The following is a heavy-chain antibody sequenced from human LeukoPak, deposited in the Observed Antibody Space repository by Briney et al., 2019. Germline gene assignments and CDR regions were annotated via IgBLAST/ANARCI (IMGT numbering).Heavy chain of an antibody. CDR3: ARDRGSYHTTGAFDI. Sequence: QTGGSLRLSCAASGFTFSSYAMHWVRQAPGKGLEYVSAISSNGGSTYYANSVKGRFTISRDNSKNTLYLQMGSLRAEDMAVYYCARDRGSYHTTGAFDIWGQGTMVTVSS. D-gene: IGHD1-26*01. CDR2: ISSNGGST. J-gene: IGHJ3*02. CDR1: GFTFSSYA. V-gene: IGHV3-64*01.